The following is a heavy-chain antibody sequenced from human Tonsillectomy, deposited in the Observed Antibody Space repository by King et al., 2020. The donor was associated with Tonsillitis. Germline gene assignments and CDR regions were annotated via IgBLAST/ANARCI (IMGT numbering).Heavy chain of an antibody. CDR3: AKDLYYYDSSGYLDY. J-gene: IGHJ4*02. CDR2: ISYDGSDK. Sequence: VQLVESGGGVVQPGRSLRLSCAASGFTFTSYGVHWVRQAPGKGLEWVAVISYDGSDKYYADSVKGRFTISRDNSKNTLYLQMNSLRVEDTAVYYCAKDLYYYDSSGYLDYWGQGTLVTVSS. D-gene: IGHD3-22*01. V-gene: IGHV3-30*18. CDR1: GFTFTSYG.